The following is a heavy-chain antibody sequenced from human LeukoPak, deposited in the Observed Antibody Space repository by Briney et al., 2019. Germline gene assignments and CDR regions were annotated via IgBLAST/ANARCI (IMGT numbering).Heavy chain of an antibody. CDR3: AKTGGGHRSYHYYGMDV. CDR1: GLLFEDYG. D-gene: IGHD3-16*02. CDR2: MSWNSGSI. Sequence: PGRSLRLSCVASGLLFEDYGMHWVRQAPGKGLEWVSGMSWNSGSIDYADSVKGRFTISRDNAKNTLYLQMNSLRVEDTDLYYCAKTGGGHRSYHYYGMDVWGQGTTVTVS. J-gene: IGHJ6*02. V-gene: IGHV3-9*01.